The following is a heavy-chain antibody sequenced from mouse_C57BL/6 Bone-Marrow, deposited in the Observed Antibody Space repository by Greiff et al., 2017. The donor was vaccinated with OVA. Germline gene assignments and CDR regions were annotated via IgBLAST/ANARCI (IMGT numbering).Heavy chain of an antibody. V-gene: IGHV1-52*01. CDR2: IDPSDSET. CDR1: GYTFTSYW. D-gene: IGHD2-1*01. CDR3: ARQGLYGNYVLYYFDY. Sequence: VQLQQPGAELVRPGSSVKLSCKASGYTFTSYWMHWVKQRPIQGLEWIGNIDPSDSETHYNQKFKDKATLTVDKSSSTAYMQLSSLTSEDSAVYYCARQGLYGNYVLYYFDYWGQGTTLTVSS. J-gene: IGHJ2*01.